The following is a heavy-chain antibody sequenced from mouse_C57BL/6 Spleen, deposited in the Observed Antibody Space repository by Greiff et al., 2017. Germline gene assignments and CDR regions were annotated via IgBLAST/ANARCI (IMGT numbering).Heavy chain of an antibody. CDR2: INPSNGGT. CDR1: GYTFTSYW. CDR3: ARSLYFYGSSYWYFDV. D-gene: IGHD1-1*01. V-gene: IGHV1-53*01. Sequence: QVQLQQPGTELVKPGASVKLYCKASGYTFTSYWMHWVKQRPGQGLEWIGNINPSNGGTNYNEKFKSKATLTVDKSSSTAYMQLSILTSEDSAVYYCARSLYFYGSSYWYFDVWGTGTTVTVSS. J-gene: IGHJ1*03.